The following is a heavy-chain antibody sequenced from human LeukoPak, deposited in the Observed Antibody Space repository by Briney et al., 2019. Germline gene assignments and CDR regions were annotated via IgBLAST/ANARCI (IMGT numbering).Heavy chain of an antibody. CDR3: AKLLRKYYDSSGYSLDY. Sequence: GGSLRLSCAASGFTFSSYAMSWVRQAPGKGLEWVSAISGSGGSTYYADSVKGRFTISRDNSKNTLYLQMNSLRAEDTAVYYCAKLLRKYYDSSGYSLDYWGQGTPVTVSS. D-gene: IGHD3-22*01. V-gene: IGHV3-23*01. CDR2: ISGSGGST. J-gene: IGHJ4*02. CDR1: GFTFSSYA.